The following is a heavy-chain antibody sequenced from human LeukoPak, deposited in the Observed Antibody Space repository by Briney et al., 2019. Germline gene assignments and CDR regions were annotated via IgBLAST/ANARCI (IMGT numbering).Heavy chain of an antibody. CDR1: GFTFSSYA. V-gene: IGHV3-23*01. D-gene: IGHD4-17*01. CDR2: ISGSGGST. J-gene: IGHJ4*02. Sequence: GGSLRLSCEASGFTFSSYAMSWVRQAPGKGLGWVSAISGSGGSTYYADSVKGRFTISRDNSKNTLYLQMNSLRAEDTAVYYCAKALDYGDYPSFVDYWGQGTLVTVSS. CDR3: AKALDYGDYPSFVDY.